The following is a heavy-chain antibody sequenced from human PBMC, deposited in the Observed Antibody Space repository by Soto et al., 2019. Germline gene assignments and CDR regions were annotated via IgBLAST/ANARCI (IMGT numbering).Heavy chain of an antibody. Sequence: EVQLLESGGGLVQPGGSLRLSCAASGFTFSSYAMSWVRQAPGKGLEWVSVISGSGDSNYYADSVKGRFTISRDNSKNTLYLQINSLRAEDTAVYYCAKRATGTYLDYWGQGTLVTVSS. V-gene: IGHV3-23*01. CDR3: AKRATGTYLDY. J-gene: IGHJ4*02. CDR2: ISGSGDSN. CDR1: GFTFSSYA. D-gene: IGHD1-1*01.